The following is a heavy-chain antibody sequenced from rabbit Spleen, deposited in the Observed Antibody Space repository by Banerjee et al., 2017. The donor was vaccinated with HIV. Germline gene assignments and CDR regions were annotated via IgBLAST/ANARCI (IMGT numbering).Heavy chain of an antibody. V-gene: IGHV1S47*01. CDR2: IDPIFGRK. Sequence: QEHLEESGGGLVKPEGSLTLTCKASGFSFSEKEVMCWVRQAPGKGLEWIGYIDPIFGRKYYASWVNGRFTISSHNAQNTLYLQLNSLTAADTATYFCARNYVNAFDPWGPGTLVTVS. J-gene: IGHJ2*01. D-gene: IGHD1-1*01. CDR3: ARNYVNAFDP. CDR1: GFSFSEKE.